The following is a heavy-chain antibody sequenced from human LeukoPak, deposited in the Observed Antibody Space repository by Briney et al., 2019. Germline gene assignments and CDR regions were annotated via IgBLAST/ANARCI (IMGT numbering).Heavy chain of an antibody. Sequence: GGSLRLSCAASVFTFSTYGMHWVRQAPGKGLEWVAVIWNDGSNKYYADSVKGRFTISRDNSKNTLYLQMNSLRAEDTAVYSCARASGPFDYWGQGTLVTISS. CDR3: ARASGPFDY. CDR2: IWNDGSNK. D-gene: IGHD3-10*01. CDR1: VFTFSTYG. V-gene: IGHV3-33*01. J-gene: IGHJ4*02.